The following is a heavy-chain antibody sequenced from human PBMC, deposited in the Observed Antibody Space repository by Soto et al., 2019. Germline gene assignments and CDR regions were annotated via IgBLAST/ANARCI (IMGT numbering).Heavy chain of an antibody. V-gene: IGHV3-30*09. CDR1: GFTFNSYV. J-gene: IGHJ4*02. CDR3: VRDRSSFYCSGSSCSIDPHFDF. CDR2: VSYDGSNR. D-gene: IGHD2-2*01. Sequence: GGSLRLSCAASGFTFNSYVMHWVRQAPGKGLEWVAVVSYDGSNRYYAASVKGRFAISRDNSKNTLYLQMNSLRAEDTAIYHCVRDRSSFYCSGSSCSIDPHFDFWGQGALVTVS.